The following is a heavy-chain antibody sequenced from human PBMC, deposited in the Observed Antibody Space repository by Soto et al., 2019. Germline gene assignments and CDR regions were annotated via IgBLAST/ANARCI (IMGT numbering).Heavy chain of an antibody. CDR1: GFTFSSYA. J-gene: IGHJ4*02. CDR2: ISGSGGST. V-gene: IGHV3-23*01. CDR3: AKEWEKKNDYIWGNYRSYYFDF. D-gene: IGHD3-16*02. Sequence: GGSLRLSCAASGFTFSSYAMSWVRQAPGKGLEWVSAISGSGGSTYYADSVKGRFTISRDNSKNTLFLQMNSLRAEDTALYYCAKEWEKKNDYIWGNYRSYYFDFWGQGTLVTVSS.